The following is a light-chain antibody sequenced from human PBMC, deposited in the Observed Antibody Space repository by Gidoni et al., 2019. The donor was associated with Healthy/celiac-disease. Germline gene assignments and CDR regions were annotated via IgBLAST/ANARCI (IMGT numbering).Light chain of an antibody. Sequence: SFELNQPPSVSVSPGQTATITCSGDKLGDKYTSWYQQKPGQSPVLVIYEDIKRPSGIPERFSGSNSGNTATLTISGTQAMDEADYYCQAWDGFTASVFGTGTRVTVL. CDR1: KLGDKY. J-gene: IGLJ1*01. CDR2: EDI. CDR3: QAWDGFTASV. V-gene: IGLV3-1*01.